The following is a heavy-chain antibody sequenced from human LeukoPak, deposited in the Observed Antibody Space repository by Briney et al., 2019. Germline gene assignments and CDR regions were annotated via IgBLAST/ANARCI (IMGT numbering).Heavy chain of an antibody. CDR3: ASGPGVVPALYYYYYYYMDV. CDR2: IYYSGST. V-gene: IGHV4-59*08. D-gene: IGHD2-2*01. Sequence: KPSETLSLTCTVSGGSISSYYWSWIRQPPGKGLEWIGYIYYSGSTNYNPSLKSRVTISVDTSKNQFSLKLSSVTAADTAVYYCASGPGVVPALYYYYYYYMDVWGKGTTVTVSS. CDR1: GGSISSYY. J-gene: IGHJ6*03.